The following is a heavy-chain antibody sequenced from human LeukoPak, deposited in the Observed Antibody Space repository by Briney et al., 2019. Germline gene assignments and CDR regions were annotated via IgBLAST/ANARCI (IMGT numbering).Heavy chain of an antibody. CDR3: ARADYGDPFDY. CDR1: GGSFSGYY. D-gene: IGHD4-17*01. Sequence: PSETLSLTCAVYGGSFSGYYWSWIRQPPGKGLEWIGEINHSGSTNYNPSLKSRVTMSVDTSKNQFSLKLSSVTAADTAVYYCARADYGDPFDYWGQGTLVTVSS. CDR2: INHSGST. J-gene: IGHJ4*02. V-gene: IGHV4-34*01.